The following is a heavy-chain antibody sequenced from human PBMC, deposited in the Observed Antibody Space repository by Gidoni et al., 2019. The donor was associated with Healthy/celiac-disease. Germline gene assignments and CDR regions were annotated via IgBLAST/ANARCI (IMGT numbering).Heavy chain of an antibody. CDR3: ARPPYYYDSSGYYYKDWYFDL. CDR2: IYYSGST. CDR1: GGSISSSSYY. J-gene: IGHJ2*01. V-gene: IGHV4-39*01. Sequence: QLQLQESGPGLVKPSETLSLTCTVSGGSISSSSYYWGWLRQPPGKGLEWIGSIYYSGSTYYNPSLKSRVTISVDTSKNQFSLKLSSVTAADTTVYYCARPPYYYDSSGYYYKDWYFDLWGRGTLVTVSS. D-gene: IGHD3-22*01.